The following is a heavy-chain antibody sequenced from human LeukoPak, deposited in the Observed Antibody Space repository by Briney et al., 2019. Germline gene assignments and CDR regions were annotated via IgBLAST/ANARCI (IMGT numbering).Heavy chain of an antibody. CDR2: VSPDGGTT. D-gene: IGHD1-14*01. CDR3: AKRSPSGIVFFDY. CDR1: GFTFSSYA. Sequence: PGGSLRLSCAASGFTFSSYAMSWVRQAPGKGLEWVSAVSPDGGTTYYADSVKGRFTISRDNSMNTLYLQMNSLRAEDTAVYYCAKRSPSGIVFFDYWGQGTLVTVSS. J-gene: IGHJ4*02. V-gene: IGHV3-23*01.